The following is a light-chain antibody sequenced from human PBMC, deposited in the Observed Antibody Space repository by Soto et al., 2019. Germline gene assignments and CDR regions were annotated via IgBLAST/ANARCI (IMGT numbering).Light chain of an antibody. Sequence: QSALTQPASVSGSPGQSITISCTGTSSDVGGYNYVSWYQQHPGKAPKLIIYEVSKRPSGVSNRCSRSKSGNTASLTISGLTAEDEADYYCNSYTSKSTEVFGTGTKLTVL. CDR2: EVS. CDR3: NSYTSKSTEV. V-gene: IGLV2-14*01. J-gene: IGLJ1*01. CDR1: SSDVGGYNY.